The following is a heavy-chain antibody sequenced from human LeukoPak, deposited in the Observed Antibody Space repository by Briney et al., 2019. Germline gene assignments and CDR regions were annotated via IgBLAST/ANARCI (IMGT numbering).Heavy chain of an antibody. Sequence: GGSLRLSCEGSGFSFEDYAMHWVRQTPGKGLEWVSGISWNSATIMYADSVKGRFTISRDNAKNSLYLQMNSLGVEDTALYYCAKAKDYDFWSGSQKGFDLWGQGTLVAVSS. CDR2: ISWNSATI. J-gene: IGHJ4*02. V-gene: IGHV3-9*01. D-gene: IGHD3/OR15-3a*01. CDR1: GFSFEDYA. CDR3: AKAKDYDFWSGSQKGFDL.